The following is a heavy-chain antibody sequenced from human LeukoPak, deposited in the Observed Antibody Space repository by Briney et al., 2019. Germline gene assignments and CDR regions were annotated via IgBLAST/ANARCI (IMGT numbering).Heavy chain of an antibody. D-gene: IGHD3-3*01. V-gene: IGHV3-23*01. CDR3: ARSTIFGVVIIDY. J-gene: IGHJ4*02. Sequence: GGSLRLSCAASGFTFSSYAMSWVRQAPGKGLEWVSAISGSGGSTYYADSVKGRFTISRDNAKNSLYLQMNSLRAEDTAVYYCARSTIFGVVIIDYWGQGTLVTVSS. CDR2: ISGSGGST. CDR1: GFTFSSYA.